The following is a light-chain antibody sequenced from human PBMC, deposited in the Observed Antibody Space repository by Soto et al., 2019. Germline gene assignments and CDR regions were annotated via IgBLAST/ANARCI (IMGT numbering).Light chain of an antibody. V-gene: IGLV2-18*02. Sequence: QSALTQPPSVSGSPGQSVTISCTGTSSDVGTYNRVSWYQQPPGTAPKLMIYEVTNRPSGVPDRFSGSKSGNTASLTISGLQTGDEADYYCSSYTSSGSVVFGGGTKLTVL. CDR3: SSYTSSGSVV. CDR2: EVT. J-gene: IGLJ2*01. CDR1: SSDVGTYNR.